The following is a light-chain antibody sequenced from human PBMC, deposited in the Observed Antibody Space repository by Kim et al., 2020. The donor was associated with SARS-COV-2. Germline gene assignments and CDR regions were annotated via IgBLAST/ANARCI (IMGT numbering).Light chain of an antibody. V-gene: IGKV3-15*01. CDR2: GAS. Sequence: EIMMTQSPATLSVSPGERATLSCRASQSVNTNVAWYQQKLGQAPRLLIYGASTRATGIPARFSGSWSGTEFTLTISSLQSEDFAVYYCQQYDDWPYTFGLGTKLEI. J-gene: IGKJ2*01. CDR1: QSVNTN. CDR3: QQYDDWPYT.